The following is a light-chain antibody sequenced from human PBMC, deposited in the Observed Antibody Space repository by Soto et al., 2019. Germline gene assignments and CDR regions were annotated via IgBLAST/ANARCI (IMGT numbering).Light chain of an antibody. CDR2: EVT. J-gene: IGLJ1*01. CDR1: SSDVGLYDF. CDR3: NSYTRFSTYV. Sequence: QSVLTQPASVSGSPGQSITISCTGASSDVGLYDFVSWYQHHPGKAPKLLIYEVTYRPSGVSSRFSGSKSGNTASLTISGLQAEDEADYYCNSYTRFSTYVFGTGTKVTV. V-gene: IGLV2-14*01.